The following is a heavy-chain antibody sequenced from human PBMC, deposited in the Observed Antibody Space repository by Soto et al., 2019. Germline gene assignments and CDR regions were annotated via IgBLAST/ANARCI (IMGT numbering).Heavy chain of an antibody. CDR3: ARDPSNDYGGDTFDY. V-gene: IGHV1-69*04. D-gene: IGHD4-17*01. CDR2: IIPSYDRT. CDR1: GGTFSSYA. Sequence: ASVKVSCKASGGTFSSYAIHWVRQAPGQGLEWLGKIIPSYDRTNYAQKFRGRVTVTADTYTSTAYMELSRLRSDDTAVYYCARDPSNDYGGDTFDYWGQGSLVTVSS. J-gene: IGHJ4*02.